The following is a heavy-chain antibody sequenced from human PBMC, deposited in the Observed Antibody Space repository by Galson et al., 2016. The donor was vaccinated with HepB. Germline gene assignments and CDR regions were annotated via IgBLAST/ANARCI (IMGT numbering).Heavy chain of an antibody. CDR1: GLTFRNYG. CDR2: ISRSGDST. CDR3: VQGSTAPAV. J-gene: IGHJ6*04. D-gene: IGHD1-26*01. V-gene: IGHV3-23*01. Sequence: SLRLSCAASGLTFRNYGMTWVRQAPGKGLEVVSSISRSGDSTDYADSVKGRFTISRDNSKNTLSLQMNSLTADDTAIYSCVQGSTAPAVWGKGTTVTVSS.